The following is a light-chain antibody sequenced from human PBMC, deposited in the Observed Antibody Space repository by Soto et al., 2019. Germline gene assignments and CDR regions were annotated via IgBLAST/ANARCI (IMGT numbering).Light chain of an antibody. Sequence: EIVLTQSPGTLSLSPGERATLSCRASQSVSSSYLAWYQQKPGQAPRLLMYGASSRATGIPDRFSGSGSGTDFTISIIRLEPEDFAVYYCQRYGSSPLTFGGGTKVEIK. J-gene: IGKJ4*01. CDR2: GAS. CDR3: QRYGSSPLT. V-gene: IGKV3-20*01. CDR1: QSVSSSY.